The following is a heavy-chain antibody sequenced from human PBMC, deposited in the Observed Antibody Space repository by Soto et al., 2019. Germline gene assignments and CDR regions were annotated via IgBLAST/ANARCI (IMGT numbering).Heavy chain of an antibody. CDR3: ARVLVTIFGVVTSNRNYVMDV. V-gene: IGHV1-18*01. CDR2: ISAYNGNT. Sequence: GASVKVSCKASGYTFTSYGSSWVRQAPGQGLEWMGWISAYNGNTNYAQKLQGRVTMTTDTSTSTAYMELRSLRSDDTAVYYCARVLVTIFGVVTSNRNYVMDVWGQGTTVPVSS. J-gene: IGHJ6*02. D-gene: IGHD3-3*01. CDR1: GYTFTSYG.